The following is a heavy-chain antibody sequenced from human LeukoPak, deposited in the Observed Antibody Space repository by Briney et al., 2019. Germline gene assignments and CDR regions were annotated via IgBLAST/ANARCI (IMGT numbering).Heavy chain of an antibody. D-gene: IGHD3-22*01. J-gene: IGHJ5*02. CDR1: GGTFSSYA. V-gene: IGHV1-69*04. CDR3: ARDESSGYS. CDR2: IIPILGIA. Sequence: GASVKVSCKASGGTFSSYAISWVRQAPGQGLEWMGRIIPILGIANYAQKFQGRVTITADKPTSTAYMELSSLRSEDTAVYYCARDESSGYSWGQGTLVTVSS.